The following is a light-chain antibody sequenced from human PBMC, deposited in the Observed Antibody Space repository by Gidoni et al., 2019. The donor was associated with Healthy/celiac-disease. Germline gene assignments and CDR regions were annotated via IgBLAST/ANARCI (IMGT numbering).Light chain of an antibody. CDR3: QQYNSYPLT. J-gene: IGKJ3*01. CDR2: DVS. V-gene: IGKV1-5*01. Sequence: DIQMTQSPSTLSASVGDRVTITCRASQSISSWLAWYQQKPGKAPKLLIYDVSSLESGVPSRFSGSGSGTEFTLTISSLQPDDFATYYCQQYNSYPLTFGPGTKVDIK. CDR1: QSISSW.